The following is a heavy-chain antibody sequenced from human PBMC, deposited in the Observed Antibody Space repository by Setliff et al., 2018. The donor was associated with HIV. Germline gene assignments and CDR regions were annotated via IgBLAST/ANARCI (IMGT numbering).Heavy chain of an antibody. CDR3: ARVGEMATIGYSYYYMDV. V-gene: IGHV1-69*13. Sequence: SVKVSCKASGYTFTSYGITWVRQAPGQGLEWMGGIIPMFGTTNYAQKFQGRVTITADESTSTVYMELTSLRFEDTAVYYCARVGEMATIGYSYYYMDVWGKGTTVTVSS. J-gene: IGHJ6*03. CDR1: GYTFTSYG. D-gene: IGHD5-12*01. CDR2: IIPMFGTT.